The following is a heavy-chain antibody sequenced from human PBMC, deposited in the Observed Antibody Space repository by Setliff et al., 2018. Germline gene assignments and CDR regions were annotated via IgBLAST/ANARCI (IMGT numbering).Heavy chain of an antibody. CDR1: RGTFSGYA. CDR2: IIPILGIA. V-gene: IGHV1-69*10. CDR3: ARATVGYISGWHQDN. J-gene: IGHJ4*02. Sequence: SVKVSCKASRGTFSGYAISWVRQAPGQGLEWMGGIIPILGIANYAQKFQGRVTITADESASTAYMELSSLRSEDTAVYYCARATVGYISGWHQDNWGQGTLVTVSS. D-gene: IGHD6-19*01.